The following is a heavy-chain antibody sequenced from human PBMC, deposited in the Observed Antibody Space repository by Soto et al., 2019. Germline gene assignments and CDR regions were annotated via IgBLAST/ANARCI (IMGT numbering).Heavy chain of an antibody. J-gene: IGHJ4*02. CDR2: INHSGST. CDR1: GGSFSGYY. CDR3: ARGEWRGGWLRSHAFDY. D-gene: IGHD5-12*01. Sequence: QVQLQQWGAGLLKPSETLSLTCAVYGGSFSGYYWSWIRQPPGKGLEWIGEINHSGSTNYNPSLRSRVTISVDTSKKQFSLKLSSVTAADTAVYYCARGEWRGGWLRSHAFDYWCQGTLVTVSS. V-gene: IGHV4-34*01.